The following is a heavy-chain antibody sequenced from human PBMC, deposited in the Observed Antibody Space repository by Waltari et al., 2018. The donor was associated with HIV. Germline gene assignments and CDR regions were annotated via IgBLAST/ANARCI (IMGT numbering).Heavy chain of an antibody. V-gene: IGHV3-74*01. CDR3: ARVGDGYNIYWYFDL. CDR1: GFTFSSYW. D-gene: IGHD5-12*01. CDR2: IKSDGSST. J-gene: IGHJ2*01. Sequence: EVQLVESGGGLVQPGGSLRLSCAASGFTFSSYWMPWVRPAPGKGLVWVSRIKSDGSSTSYADSVKGRFTISRDNAKNTLYLQMNSLRAEDTAVYYCARVGDGYNIYWYFDLWGRGTLVTVSS.